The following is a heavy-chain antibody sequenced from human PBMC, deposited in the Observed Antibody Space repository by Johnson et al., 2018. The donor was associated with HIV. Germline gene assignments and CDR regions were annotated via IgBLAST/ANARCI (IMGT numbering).Heavy chain of an antibody. D-gene: IGHD1-26*01. CDR2: ISSDASEK. CDR1: GFTFSTYA. CDR3: ARLNSGRSYGAYDAFDI. V-gene: IGHV3-30*04. J-gene: IGHJ3*02. Sequence: QVQLVESGGGLVQPGRSLRLSCAASGFTFSTYAIHWVRQSPGYGLEWVAVISSDASEKYYADSVNGRFTISRDNAKNLLYLQMHSLRAEDTAVHYCARLNSGRSYGAYDAFDIWGQGTMVTVSS.